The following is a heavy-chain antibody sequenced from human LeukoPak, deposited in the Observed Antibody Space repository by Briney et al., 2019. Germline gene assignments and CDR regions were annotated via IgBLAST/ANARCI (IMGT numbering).Heavy chain of an antibody. V-gene: IGHV4-30-2*01. CDR3: ARMPITMVRGVTYFDY. D-gene: IGHD3-10*01. CDR2: IYHSGST. CDR1: GGSISSGGYY. J-gene: IGHJ4*02. Sequence: SETLSLTCTVSGGSISSGGYYWSWIRQPPGKGLEWIGYIYHSGSTYYNPSLKSRVTISVDRSKNQFSLKLSSVTAADTAVYYCARMPITMVRGVTYFDYWGQGTLVTVSS.